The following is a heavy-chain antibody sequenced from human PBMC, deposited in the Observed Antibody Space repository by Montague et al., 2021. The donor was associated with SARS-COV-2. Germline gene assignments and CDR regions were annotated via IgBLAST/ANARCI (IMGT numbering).Heavy chain of an antibody. J-gene: IGHJ4*02. Sequence: SETLSLTCTVSGGSISSSSCFWGWIRQPPGKGLEWIGSIDYRGSTYYXPSLKSRVTISVDTSKNQFSLKLSSVTAADTAVFYCARKTSRGLTIFGVVTASYCFDYWSQGTLVTISS. V-gene: IGHV4-39*01. CDR2: IDYRGST. CDR3: ARKTSRGLTIFGVVTASYCFDY. CDR1: GGSISSSSCF. D-gene: IGHD3-3*01.